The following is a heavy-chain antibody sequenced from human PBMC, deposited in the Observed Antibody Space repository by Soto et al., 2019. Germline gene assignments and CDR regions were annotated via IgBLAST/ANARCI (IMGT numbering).Heavy chain of an antibody. V-gene: IGHV6-1*01. Sequence: RPLSLTWAVSGDSVSSNSAAWNWIRQSPSRVLEWLGRTYYRSKWYNDYAVSVKSRITINPDTSKNQFSLQLNSVTPEDTAVYYCARAYCSGGSCYSAYDYWGQGTLVTVSS. CDR2: TYYRSKWYN. J-gene: IGHJ4*02. CDR1: GDSVSSNSAA. CDR3: ARAYCSGGSCYSAYDY. D-gene: IGHD2-15*01.